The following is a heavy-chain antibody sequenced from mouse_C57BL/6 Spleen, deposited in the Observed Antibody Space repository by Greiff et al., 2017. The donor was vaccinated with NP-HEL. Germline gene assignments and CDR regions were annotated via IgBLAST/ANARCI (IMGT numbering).Heavy chain of an antibody. J-gene: IGHJ4*01. CDR1: GYTFTSYW. V-gene: IGHV1-59*01. CDR3: ARKPLHYYGSSYVGAMDY. CDR2: IDPSDSYT. Sequence: QVQLQQPGAELVRPGTSVKLSCKASGYTFTSYWMHWVKQRPGQGLEWIGVIDPSDSYTNYNQKFKGKATLTVETSSSTAYMQLSSLTSEDSAVYYCARKPLHYYGSSYVGAMDYWGQGTSVTVSS. D-gene: IGHD1-1*01.